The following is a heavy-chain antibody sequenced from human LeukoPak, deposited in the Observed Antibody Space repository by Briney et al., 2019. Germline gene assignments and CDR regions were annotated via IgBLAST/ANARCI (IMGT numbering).Heavy chain of an antibody. Sequence: GGSLRLSCAASEFSVGSNYMTWVRQAPGKRLEWVSIIYSGGRTYYADSVKGRFTISRDNSKNTLYLQMNSLRGEDTAVYYCARVWRGSGSLYDYYYYMDVWGKGTTVTISS. CDR3: ARVWRGSGSLYDYYYYMDV. J-gene: IGHJ6*03. CDR2: IYSGGRT. V-gene: IGHV3-66*01. CDR1: EFSVGSNY. D-gene: IGHD3-10*01.